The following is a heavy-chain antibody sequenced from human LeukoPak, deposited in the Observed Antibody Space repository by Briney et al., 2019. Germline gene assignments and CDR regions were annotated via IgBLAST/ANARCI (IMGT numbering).Heavy chain of an antibody. CDR2: ISSSSSYI. J-gene: IGHJ4*02. Sequence: PGGSLRLSCAASGFTFSSYSMNWVRQAPGKGLEWVSSISSSSSYIYYADSVKGRFTISRDNAKNSLYLQTNSLRAEDTAVYYCARDRLTVTTEVRRFDYWGQGTLVTVSS. V-gene: IGHV3-21*01. D-gene: IGHD4-17*01. CDR3: ARDRLTVTTEVRRFDY. CDR1: GFTFSSYS.